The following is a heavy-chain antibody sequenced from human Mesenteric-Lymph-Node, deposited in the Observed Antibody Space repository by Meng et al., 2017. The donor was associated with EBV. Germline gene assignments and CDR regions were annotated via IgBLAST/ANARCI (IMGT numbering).Heavy chain of an antibody. CDR2: INAGNGGT. CDR3: ARGSSGWGRWFDP. CDR1: GYTFTRSP. Sequence: QVQGAQSGAEVKKPGASVKVSCKASGYTFTRSPMSWVRQAPGQRLEWMGWINAGNGGTKYSQKFQGRVTITRDTSASTAYMELSSLRSEDTAVFYCARGSSGWGRWFDPWGQGALVTVSS. V-gene: IGHV1-3*01. D-gene: IGHD6-19*01. J-gene: IGHJ5*02.